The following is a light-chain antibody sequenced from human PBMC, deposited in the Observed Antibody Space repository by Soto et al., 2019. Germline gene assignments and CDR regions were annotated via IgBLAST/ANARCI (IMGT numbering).Light chain of an antibody. J-gene: IGKJ5*01. CDR1: QSVSSY. CDR3: QQYNSFSLIT. Sequence: EIVLTQSPATLSLSPGERATLSCRSSQSVSSYLAWYQQKPGQAPRLLIYDASTRATGTPARFSGSGSGTDFTLTISSLEPEDFATYFCQQYNSFSLITFGQGTRLEI. CDR2: DAS. V-gene: IGKV3-11*01.